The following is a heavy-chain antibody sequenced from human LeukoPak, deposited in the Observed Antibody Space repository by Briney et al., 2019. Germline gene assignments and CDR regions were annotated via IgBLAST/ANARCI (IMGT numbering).Heavy chain of an antibody. CDR2: IHTSGST. CDR3: AGRAQTTGWSFDY. CDR1: GGSISSYY. D-gene: IGHD6-19*01. J-gene: IGHJ4*02. Sequence: SETLSLTCIVSGGSISSYYWSWIRKPAWKGLEWIGQIHTSGSTNYNPSLKSRVAMSVDTSKNQFSLELSSVTAADTAVYYCAGRAQTTGWSFDYWGQGALVTVSS. V-gene: IGHV4-4*07.